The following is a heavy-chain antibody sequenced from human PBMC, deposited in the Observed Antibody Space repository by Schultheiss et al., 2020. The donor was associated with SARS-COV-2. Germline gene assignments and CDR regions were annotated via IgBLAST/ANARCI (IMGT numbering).Heavy chain of an antibody. CDR2: ISGSGGST. D-gene: IGHD6-13*01. Sequence: GGSLRLSCAASGFTFSGSAMHWVRQAPGKGLEWVSAISGSGGSTYYADSVKGRFTISRDNSKNTLYLQMNSLRAEDTAWYYCAKSLGSGWYNNLDYWGQGTLVTVSS. V-gene: IGHV3-23*01. J-gene: IGHJ4*02. CDR3: AKSLGSGWYNNLDY. CDR1: GFTFSGSA.